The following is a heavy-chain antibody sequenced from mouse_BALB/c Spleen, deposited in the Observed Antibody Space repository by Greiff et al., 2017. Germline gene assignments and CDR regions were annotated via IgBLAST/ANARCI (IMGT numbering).Heavy chain of an antibody. CDR3: AREGVYDGYYDDY. Sequence: VQLQQSGPELVKPGASVKMSCKASGYTFTSYVMHWVKQKPGQGLEWIGYINPYNDGTKYNEKFKGKATLTSDKSSSTAYMELSSLTSEDSAVYYCAREGVYDGYYDDYWGQGTTLTVSS. V-gene: IGHV1-14*01. CDR1: GYTFTSYV. D-gene: IGHD2-3*01. CDR2: INPYNDGT. J-gene: IGHJ2*01.